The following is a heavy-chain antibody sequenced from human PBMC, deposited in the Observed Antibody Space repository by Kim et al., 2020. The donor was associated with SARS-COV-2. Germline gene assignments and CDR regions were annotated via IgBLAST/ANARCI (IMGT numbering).Heavy chain of an antibody. D-gene: IGHD2-2*01. J-gene: IGHJ6*02. CDR2: ISSSGSTI. Sequence: GGSLRLSCAASGFTFSDYYMSWIRQAPGKGLEWVSYISSSGSTIYYADSVKGRFTISRDNAKNSLYLQMNSLRAEDTAVYYCARGTYCSSTSCSRYYYYGMDVWGQGTTVTVSS. CDR3: ARGTYCSSTSCSRYYYYGMDV. CDR1: GFTFSDYY. V-gene: IGHV3-11*01.